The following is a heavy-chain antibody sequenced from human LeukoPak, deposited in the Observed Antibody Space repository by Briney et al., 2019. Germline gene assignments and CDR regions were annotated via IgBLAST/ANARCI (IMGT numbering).Heavy chain of an antibody. CDR3: ARDSQDLPYYYDSSGSFDY. J-gene: IGHJ4*02. D-gene: IGHD3-22*01. CDR2: ISSNGGST. V-gene: IGHV3-64*01. CDR1: GFTFSSYA. Sequence: GGSLRLSCAASGFTFSSYAMHWVRQAPGKGLEYVSAISSNGGSTYYANSVEGRFTISRDNSKNTLYLQMGSLRAEDMAVYYCARDSQDLPYYYDSSGSFDYWGQGTLVTVSS.